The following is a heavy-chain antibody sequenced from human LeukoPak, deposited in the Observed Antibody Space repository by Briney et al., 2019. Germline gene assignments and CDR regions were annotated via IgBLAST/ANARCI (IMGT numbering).Heavy chain of an antibody. J-gene: IGHJ5*02. CDR3: ARHTAPTVTYNWFDP. V-gene: IGHV4-59*08. CDR1: GASIRSDY. CDR2: IYDSGST. D-gene: IGHD4-17*01. Sequence: SETLSLTCTVSGASIRSDYCSWTRQPPGKGLEWIGYIYDSGSTNYNPSLKSRVIISIDTSKNQFSLKLSSVTAADTAMYYCARHTAPTVTYNWFDPWGQGTLVTVSS.